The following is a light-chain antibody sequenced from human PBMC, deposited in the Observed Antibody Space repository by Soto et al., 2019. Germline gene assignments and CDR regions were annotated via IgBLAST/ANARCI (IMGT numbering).Light chain of an antibody. J-gene: IGLJ3*02. V-gene: IGLV1-40*01. Sequence: QAVVTQPPSVSGAPGQRATISCTGSSSNIGAGYDVHWYQQLPGAAPKLLIAAVTSRPSGVPARFSGSKSGTSAYLAITGLQAEDEADYYSQSFDNSLSGWVFGGGTKLTVL. CDR2: AVT. CDR3: QSFDNSLSGWV. CDR1: SSNIGAGYD.